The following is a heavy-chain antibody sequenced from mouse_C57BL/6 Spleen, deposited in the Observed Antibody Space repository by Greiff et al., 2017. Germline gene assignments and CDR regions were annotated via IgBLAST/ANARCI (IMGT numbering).Heavy chain of an antibody. Sequence: QVQLQQSGAELVKPGASVKVSCKASGYTFTSYWMHWVKQRPGQGLEWIGRLHPSDSDTNYNQKFKGKATLTVDKSSSTAYMQLSSLTSEDSAVYYCAIGVTTVVASDYWGQGTTLTVSS. D-gene: IGHD1-1*01. CDR3: AIGVTTVVASDY. V-gene: IGHV1-74*01. CDR1: GYTFTSYW. J-gene: IGHJ2*01. CDR2: LHPSDSDT.